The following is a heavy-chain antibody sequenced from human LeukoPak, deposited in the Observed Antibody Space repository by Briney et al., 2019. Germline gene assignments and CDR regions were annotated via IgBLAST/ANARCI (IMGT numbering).Heavy chain of an antibody. J-gene: IGHJ4*02. CDR3: ATEGKMVRGLYTDY. CDR2: VNPSGGSI. D-gene: IGHD3-10*01. V-gene: IGHV1-46*01. Sequence: ASVKVSCKASGYTFISYYIHWVRQAPGQGLEWMGLVNPSGGSITYAQKFQGRVTMTADTSADTAYMELSSLRSEDTAVYYCATEGKMVRGLYTDYWGQGTLVTVSS. CDR1: GYTFISYY.